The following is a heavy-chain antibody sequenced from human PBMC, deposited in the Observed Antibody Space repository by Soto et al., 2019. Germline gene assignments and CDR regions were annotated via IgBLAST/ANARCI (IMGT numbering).Heavy chain of an antibody. V-gene: IGHV4-39*01. CDR2: IYYSGST. CDR3: ARRGPGGYIAF. Sequence: SVTISHTCPVSGGTIISSSYYWGWIRQPPGKGLEWIGSIYYSGSTYYNPSLKSRVTISVDTSKNQFSLQLNSVTPEDTAVYYCARRGPGGYIAFWGQGTPVTVSS. CDR1: GGTIISSSYY. D-gene: IGHD3-22*01. J-gene: IGHJ4*02.